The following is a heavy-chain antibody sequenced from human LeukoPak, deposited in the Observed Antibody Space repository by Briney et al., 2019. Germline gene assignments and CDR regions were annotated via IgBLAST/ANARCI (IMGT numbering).Heavy chain of an antibody. J-gene: IGHJ6*02. D-gene: IGHD6-13*01. V-gene: IGHV4-39*07. Sequence: SETLSLTCTVSGGSISSSSYYWGWIRQPPGKGLEWIGSIYYSGSTYYNPSLKSRVTISVDTSKNQFSLKLSSVTAADTAVYYCARDRIAAAAYYYGMDVWGQGTTVTVSS. CDR1: GGSISSSSYY. CDR2: IYYSGST. CDR3: ARDRIAAAAYYYGMDV.